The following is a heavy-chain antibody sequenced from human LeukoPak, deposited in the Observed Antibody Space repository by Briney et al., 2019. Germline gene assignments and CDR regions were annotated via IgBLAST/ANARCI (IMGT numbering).Heavy chain of an antibody. CDR3: ARGSVTYYDFWSGSRYNWFAP. CDR2: INHSGST. V-gene: IGHV4-34*01. CDR1: GGSFSGYY. J-gene: IGHJ5*02. D-gene: IGHD3-3*01. Sequence: SETLSLTCAVYGGSFSGYYWRWIRQPPGKGLEWIGEINHSGSTNYNPSLKSRVAISVDTSKNQFSLKLSSVTAADTAVYYCARGSVTYYDFWSGSRYNWFAPWGQGTLVTVSS.